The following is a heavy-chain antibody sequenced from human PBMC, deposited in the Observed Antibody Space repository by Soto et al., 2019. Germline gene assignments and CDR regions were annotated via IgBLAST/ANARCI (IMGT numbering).Heavy chain of an antibody. CDR3: ARDVLRDAFDI. V-gene: IGHV3-21*01. D-gene: IGHD2-15*01. CDR2: ISSSSSYI. CDR1: GFTFSSYS. Sequence: GGSLRLSCAASGFTFSSYSMNWVRQAPGKGLEWVSSISSSSSYIYYADSVKGRFTISRDNAKNSLYLQMNSLRAEDTAVYYCARDVLRDAFDIWGQGTKVTVSS. J-gene: IGHJ3*02.